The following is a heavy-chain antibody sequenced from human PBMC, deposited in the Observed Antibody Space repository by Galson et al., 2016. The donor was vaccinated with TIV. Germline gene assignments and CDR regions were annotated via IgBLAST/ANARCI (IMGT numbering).Heavy chain of an antibody. CDR1: GGSVSHTSYY. D-gene: IGHD6-6*01. J-gene: IGHJ4*02. V-gene: IGHV4-39*07. Sequence: SETLSLTCTVSGGSVSHTSYYWGWIRQPPGKGLEWIGTIYYTGITFYNPSLESRVTISVDTSKNQFSLRLSSVSAADTAVYFCARTTGAGIAARVLFDFWGQGTLVTVSS. CDR3: ARTTGAGIAARVLFDF. CDR2: IYYTGIT.